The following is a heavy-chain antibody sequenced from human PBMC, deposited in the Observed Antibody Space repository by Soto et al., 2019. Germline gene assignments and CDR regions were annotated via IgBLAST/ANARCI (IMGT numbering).Heavy chain of an antibody. CDR1: GDSVSSNSAA. CDR3: ESSYYDSSGDNWFDP. D-gene: IGHD3-22*01. CDR2: TYYRSKWYN. V-gene: IGHV6-1*01. J-gene: IGHJ5*02. Sequence: QTGSLACAISGDSVSSNSAAWNWIRHSPSRGLEWLGRTYYRSKWYNDYAVSVKSRITINPDTSKNQFSLQLNSVTPEDTAVYYCESSYYDSSGDNWFDPWGQGTPVTVSS.